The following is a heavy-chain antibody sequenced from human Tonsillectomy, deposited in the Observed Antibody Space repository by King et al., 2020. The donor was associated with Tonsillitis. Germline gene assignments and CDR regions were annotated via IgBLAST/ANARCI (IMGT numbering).Heavy chain of an antibody. CDR3: AAHPAEPYDFWSGYESSDAFDI. J-gene: IGHJ3*02. CDR1: GYSFTSYW. V-gene: IGHV5-10-1*03. Sequence: QLVQSGAEVKKPGESLRISCKGSGYSFTSYWISWVRQMPGKGLEWMGRIDPSDSYTNYSPSFQGHVTISADKSISTAYLQWSSLKASDTAMYYCAAHPAEPYDFWSGYESSDAFDIWGQGTMVTVSS. D-gene: IGHD3-3*01. CDR2: IDPSDSYT.